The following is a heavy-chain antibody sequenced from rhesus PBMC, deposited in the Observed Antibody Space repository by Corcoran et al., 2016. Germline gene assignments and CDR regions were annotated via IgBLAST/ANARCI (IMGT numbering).Heavy chain of an antibody. D-gene: IGHD6-43*01. CDR1: GGSISDVYH. CDR3: AKYSSSLNWYFDL. J-gene: IGHJ2*01. CDR2: IYFSGGRT. Sequence: QVQLQESGPGLVKPSETLSLTCAVFGGSISDVYHWNWTRQPPGKGLELIGYIYFSGGRTNYNPSLKNRVTISIDTSKNQFSLKMSSVTAADTAVYYCAKYSSSLNWYFDLWGPGTPITISS. V-gene: IGHV4-106*01.